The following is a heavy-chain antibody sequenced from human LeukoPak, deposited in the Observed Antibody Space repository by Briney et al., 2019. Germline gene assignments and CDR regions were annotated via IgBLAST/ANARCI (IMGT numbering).Heavy chain of an antibody. CDR3: ATDQRYAFDY. CDR2: IRTTAEGAKYA. V-gene: IGHV3-48*02. Sequence: GGSLRLSCATSGFSFTDYPMNWVRQAPGKGLEWTSNIRTTAEGAKYAYYADSVKGRVTISSDDGKNTLYLHMNSLRDDDTAVYYCATDQRYAFDYWGQGILVTVSS. CDR1: GFSFTDYP. D-gene: IGHD3-9*01. J-gene: IGHJ4*02.